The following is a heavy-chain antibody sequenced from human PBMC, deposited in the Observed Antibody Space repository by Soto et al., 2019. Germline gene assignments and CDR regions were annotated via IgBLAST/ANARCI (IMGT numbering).Heavy chain of an antibody. D-gene: IGHD3-10*01. CDR1: GFTFSSYG. J-gene: IGHJ4*02. Sequence: GGSLRLSCAASGFTFSSYGMHWVRQAPGKGLEWVAVISYDGSNKYYADSVKGRFTISRDNSKNTLYLQMNSLRAEDTAVYYCAKIGGSGPWDYWGQGTLVTVSS. V-gene: IGHV3-30*18. CDR3: AKIGGSGPWDY. CDR2: ISYDGSNK.